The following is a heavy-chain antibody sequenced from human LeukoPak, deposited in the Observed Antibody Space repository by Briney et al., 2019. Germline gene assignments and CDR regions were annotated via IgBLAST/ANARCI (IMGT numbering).Heavy chain of an antibody. CDR3: ARDIRGSSYPYYFYYMDV. V-gene: IGHV4-59*01. D-gene: IGHD1-26*01. J-gene: IGHJ6*03. CDR2: MSYDGST. CDR1: GGSINVNY. Sequence: PSETLSLTCTVSGGSINVNYWSWIRQPPGTGLEWIGYMSYDGSTNYNPSLKSRVSISVDTSKKQFSLMLSSVTAADTAVYYCARDIRGSSYPYYFYYMDVWGKGTTVTVSS.